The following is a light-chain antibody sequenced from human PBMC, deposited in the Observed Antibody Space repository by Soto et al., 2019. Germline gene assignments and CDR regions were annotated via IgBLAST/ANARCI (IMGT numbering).Light chain of an antibody. J-gene: IGKJ4*01. V-gene: IGKV1-33*01. CDR2: DAS. CDR1: QDISNY. Sequence: DIQMTQSPSSLSASVGDRVTITCQASQDISNYLNWYQQKPGKAPKLLIFDASNLLTGVPSRFSGSGSGIDFTFTINSLQPEDIATYFCQQYGNLPPTFGGGTKVEIK. CDR3: QQYGNLPPT.